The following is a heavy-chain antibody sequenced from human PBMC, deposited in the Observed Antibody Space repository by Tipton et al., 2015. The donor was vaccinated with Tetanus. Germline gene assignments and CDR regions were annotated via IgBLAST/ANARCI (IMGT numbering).Heavy chain of an antibody. D-gene: IGHD3-10*01. CDR1: GYSFTTYW. Sequence: QSGPEVKKPGESLKISCKSSGYSFTTYWIGWVRQMPGKGLEWMGITYPGHSDTRYSPSFQGQVTISADKSINTTYLQWTSLTPSETAIYYCTSAPGDPPLFLREVDYWGQGSLFTVSS. V-gene: IGHV5-51*01. J-gene: IGHJ4*02. CDR3: TSAPGDPPLFLREVDY. CDR2: TYPGHSDT.